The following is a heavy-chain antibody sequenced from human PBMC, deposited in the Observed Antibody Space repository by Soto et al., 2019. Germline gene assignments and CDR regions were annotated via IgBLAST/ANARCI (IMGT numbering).Heavy chain of an antibody. CDR3: SRGVWAAADTGGMDV. J-gene: IGHJ6*02. Sequence: QVQLVESGGGVVQPGRSLRLSSAASGFTFSSYGMHWVRQAPGKGLEGVAVRSYDGSKKYYADSVKGRFTISRDNSKNTLDLQMNSLSAEDTAVYYCSRGVWAAADTGGMDVWGQGTTVTVSS. CDR1: GFTFSSYG. CDR2: RSYDGSKK. V-gene: IGHV3-30*19. D-gene: IGHD6-13*01.